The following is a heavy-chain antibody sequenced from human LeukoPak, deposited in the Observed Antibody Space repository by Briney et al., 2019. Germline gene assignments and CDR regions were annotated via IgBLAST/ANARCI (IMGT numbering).Heavy chain of an antibody. CDR3: ALAAAASSFDY. CDR2: ISNDGTYK. CDR1: GFNFSNYA. Sequence: GGSLRLSCVASGFNFSNYAMHWVRQAPGKGLEWVAVISNDGTYKYYADSVKGRFTISRDNSNNTLYLQMNSLRVEDTAVYYCALAAAASSFDYWGQGTLLTVSS. V-gene: IGHV3-30*04. D-gene: IGHD2-15*01. J-gene: IGHJ4*02.